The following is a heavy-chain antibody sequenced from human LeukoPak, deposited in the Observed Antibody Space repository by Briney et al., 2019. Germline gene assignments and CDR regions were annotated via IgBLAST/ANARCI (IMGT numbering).Heavy chain of an antibody. J-gene: IGHJ1*01. V-gene: IGHV4-4*07. CDR3: ARSDRGEAKYFQH. Sequence: SETLSLTCTVSGGSNISYYWSWIRQPAGKGLEWIGHIYFSGITNYNPSLKSRVTMSVDTSKNQFSLMLNSVTAADTAVYYCARSDRGEAKYFQHWGQGTLVTVSS. CDR2: IYFSGIT. CDR1: GGSNISYY.